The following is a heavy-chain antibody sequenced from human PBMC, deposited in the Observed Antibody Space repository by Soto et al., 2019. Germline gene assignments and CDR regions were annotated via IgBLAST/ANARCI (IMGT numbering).Heavy chain of an antibody. V-gene: IGHV5-10-1*01. Sequence: GESLKISCKGSGYIFTSYWLSWVRQMPGKGLEWMGRIDPSDSYTNYSPSLQGHVTISADKSISTPYLQWRSLKAADTAVYYCSSLGYRSSTSCFTVRGFGTAYWFDHWGQGTLVTVSS. J-gene: IGHJ5*02. CDR1: GYIFTSYW. CDR2: IDPSDSYT. CDR3: SSLGYRSSTSCFTVRGFGTAYWFDH. D-gene: IGHD2-2*01.